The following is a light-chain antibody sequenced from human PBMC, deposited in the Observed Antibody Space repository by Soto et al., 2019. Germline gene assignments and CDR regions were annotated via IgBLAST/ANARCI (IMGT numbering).Light chain of an antibody. CDR1: QDISNY. CDR2: DAS. CDR3: QQSYSTPPT. Sequence: DIQTTQSPSSLSASVGDRVTITCQASQDISNYLNWYQQKPGKAPKLLIYDASNLETGVPSRFSGSGSGTDFTFTISSLQPEDFATYYCQQSYSTPPTFGQGTKVDI. V-gene: IGKV1-33*01. J-gene: IGKJ1*01.